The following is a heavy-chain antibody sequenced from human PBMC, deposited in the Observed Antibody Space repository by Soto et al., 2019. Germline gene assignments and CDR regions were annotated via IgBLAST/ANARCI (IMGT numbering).Heavy chain of an antibody. CDR3: ARGRDGYNTLYYYYYYGMDV. V-gene: IGHV4-59*01. J-gene: IGHJ6*02. CDR1: GGSISSCY. D-gene: IGHD5-12*01. CDR2: IYYSGST. Sequence: QVQLQESGPGLVKPSETLSLTCTVSGGSISSCYWSWIRQPPGKGLEWIGYIYYSGSTNYNPSLKSRVTISVDTSKNQFSLKLSSVTAADTAVYYCARGRDGYNTLYYYYYYGMDVWGQGTTVTVSS.